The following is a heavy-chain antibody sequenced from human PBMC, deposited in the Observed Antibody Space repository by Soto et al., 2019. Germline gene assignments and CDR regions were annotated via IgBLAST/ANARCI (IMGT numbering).Heavy chain of an antibody. CDR2: IKSKTDGGTT. J-gene: IGHJ4*02. CDR3: ARQSTFSSGWFHPFFDN. CDR1: GFTFSNAW. Sequence: GGSLRLSCAASGFTFSNAWMSWVRQAPGKGLEWVGRIKSKTDGGTTDYAAPVKGRFTNSRDDSKNTLYLQMNSLKTEDTAMYYCARQSTFSSGWFHPFFDNWGQGTLVTVSS. D-gene: IGHD6-13*01. V-gene: IGHV3-15*01.